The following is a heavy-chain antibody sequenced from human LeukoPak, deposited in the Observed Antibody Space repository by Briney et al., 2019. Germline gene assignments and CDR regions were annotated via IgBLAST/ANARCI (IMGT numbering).Heavy chain of an antibody. Sequence: APVKVSCKASGYTFTDYAMHWVRQAPGERLEWMGWINTGKGNTKYSQKFQGRVTITMDTSASTAYMELSSLRSEDTAVYYCARDHVVGLAPFDPWGQGTTVTVSS. CDR3: ARDHVVGLAPFDP. D-gene: IGHD3/OR15-3a*01. CDR1: GYTFTDYA. V-gene: IGHV1-3*04. CDR2: INTGKGNT. J-gene: IGHJ6*02.